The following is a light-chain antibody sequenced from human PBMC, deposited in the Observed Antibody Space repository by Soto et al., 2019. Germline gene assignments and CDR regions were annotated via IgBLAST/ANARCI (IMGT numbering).Light chain of an antibody. Sequence: QSALTQPASVSGSPGQSITISCTGTSSDVGSYNLVSWYQQHPGKAPKLMIYEGSKRPSGVSNRFSGSKSGNTASLTISGLHAEDEADYYCCSYAGSSSWVFGGGTQLTVL. CDR1: SSDVGSYNL. V-gene: IGLV2-23*01. J-gene: IGLJ3*02. CDR3: CSYAGSSSWV. CDR2: EGS.